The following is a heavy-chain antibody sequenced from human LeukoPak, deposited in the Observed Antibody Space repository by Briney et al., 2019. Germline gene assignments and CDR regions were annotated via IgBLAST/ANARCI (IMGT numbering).Heavy chain of an antibody. V-gene: IGHV4-59*11. D-gene: IGHD3-22*01. CDR2: IYYSGST. Sequence: SETLSLTCTVSGGSISSHYWSWIRQPPGKGLEWIGYIYYSGSTNYNPSLKSRVTISVDTSKNQFSLKLSSVTAADTAVYYCAREGYYDSSGYYSRTFEIWGQGTMVTVSS. J-gene: IGHJ3*02. CDR3: AREGYYDSSGYYSRTFEI. CDR1: GGSISSHY.